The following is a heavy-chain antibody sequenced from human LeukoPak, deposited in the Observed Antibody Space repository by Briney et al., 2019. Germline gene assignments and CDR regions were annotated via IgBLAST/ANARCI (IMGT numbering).Heavy chain of an antibody. CDR3: AGTHSGSYLLDY. CDR1: GYTFTGYY. V-gene: IGHV1-2*02. D-gene: IGHD1-26*01. Sequence: ASVNVSCKASGYTFTGYYMHWVRQAPGQGLEWMGWINPNSGGTNYAQKFQGRVTMTRDTSISTAYMELSRLRSDDTAVYYCAGTHSGSYLLDYWGQGTLVTVSS. J-gene: IGHJ4*02. CDR2: INPNSGGT.